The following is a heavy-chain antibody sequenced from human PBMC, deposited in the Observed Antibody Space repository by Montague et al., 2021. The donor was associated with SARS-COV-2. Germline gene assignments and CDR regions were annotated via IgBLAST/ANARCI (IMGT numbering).Heavy chain of an antibody. CDR3: ARHPTTVTTFH. CDR2: IFYTGTI. Sequence: SQTLSLTCTVSGDSITSIIHYWGWIRQPPGKGLEWIASIFYTGTIYYNPSLKSRVTMSLDTSKGQFSLNLTSVTAADTAVYFCARHPTTVTTFHWGQGSLVTVSS. J-gene: IGHJ4*02. V-gene: IGHV4-39*01. CDR1: GDSITSIIHY. D-gene: IGHD4-17*01.